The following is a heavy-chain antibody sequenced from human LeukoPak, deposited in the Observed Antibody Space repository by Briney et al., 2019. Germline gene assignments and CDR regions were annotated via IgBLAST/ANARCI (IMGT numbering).Heavy chain of an antibody. J-gene: IGHJ3*02. Sequence: KPSETLSLTCTVSGGSISSGYYWGWIRQPPGKGLEWIGSIYHSGSTYYNPSLKSRVTISVDTSKNQFSLKLSSVTAADTAVYYCASSTVPYRNDAFDIWGQGTMVTVSS. CDR2: IYHSGST. CDR1: GGSISSGYY. CDR3: ASSTVPYRNDAFDI. D-gene: IGHD4-17*01. V-gene: IGHV4-38-2*02.